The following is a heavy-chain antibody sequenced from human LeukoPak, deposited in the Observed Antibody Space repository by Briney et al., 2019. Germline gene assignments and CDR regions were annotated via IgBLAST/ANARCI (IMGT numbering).Heavy chain of an antibody. Sequence: SDTLSLTCTVSGDSIRNSNYYWGWVRQPPGKGLEWIASAYYTGSTNYKPSLRSRVIMSVDTSKNQFSLVLSSVTAADTAIYYCARHAGSYYTYNFDSWGQGALVTVSS. CDR2: AYYTGST. J-gene: IGHJ4*02. CDR1: GDSIRNSNYY. D-gene: IGHD4-11*01. V-gene: IGHV4-39*01. CDR3: ARHAGSYYTYNFDS.